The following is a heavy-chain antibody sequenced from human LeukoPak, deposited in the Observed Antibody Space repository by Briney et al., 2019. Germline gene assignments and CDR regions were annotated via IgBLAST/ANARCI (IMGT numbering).Heavy chain of an antibody. CDR2: IYSGGST. CDR3: VYSYGTGWVDY. D-gene: IGHD5-18*01. Sequence: GGSLRLSCAASGFTVSSNYMSWVRQAPGKGLEWVSVIYSGGSTYYADSVKGRLTISRHNSKNTLYLQMNSLRAEDTAVYYCVYSYGTGWVDYWGQGTLVTVSS. J-gene: IGHJ4*02. CDR1: GFTVSSNY. V-gene: IGHV3-53*04.